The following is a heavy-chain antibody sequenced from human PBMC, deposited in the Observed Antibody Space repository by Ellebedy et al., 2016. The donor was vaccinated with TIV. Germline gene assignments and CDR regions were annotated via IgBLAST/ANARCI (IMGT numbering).Heavy chain of an antibody. J-gene: IGHJ4*02. Sequence: GESLKISCVASGFTFSNYATHWGRQAPGKGLEWVAVISYDGSNSHYADSVKGRFTISRDNSKNTQYLQMNSLRAEDTAVYYCAREIDSPDAYCSGESCYPDYWGQGTLVTVSS. CDR2: ISYDGSNS. V-gene: IGHV3-30-3*01. CDR1: GFTFSNYA. CDR3: AREIDSPDAYCSGESCYPDY. D-gene: IGHD2-15*01.